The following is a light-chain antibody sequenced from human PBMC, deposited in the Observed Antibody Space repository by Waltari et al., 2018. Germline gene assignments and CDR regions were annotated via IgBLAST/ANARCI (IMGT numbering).Light chain of an antibody. CDR3: QRRHDWPLN. CDR2: DAS. J-gene: IGKJ4*01. Sequence: EILLTQSPVTLSVSPGARATLPCKASPSVRSYLAWYPQNPGQAPRLLTYDASNRASGIPARFSGSGSGTDFSLTISNVEPEDFAVYYCQRRHDWPLNFGGGTKLEIK. V-gene: IGKV3-11*01. CDR1: PSVRSY.